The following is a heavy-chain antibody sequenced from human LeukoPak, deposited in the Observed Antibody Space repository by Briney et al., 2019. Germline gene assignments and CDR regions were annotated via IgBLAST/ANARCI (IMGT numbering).Heavy chain of an antibody. CDR3: ARSVIAVAGYDAFDI. CDR2: ISSRSFTI. D-gene: IGHD6-19*01. V-gene: IGHV3-48*02. Sequence: GGSLRLSCAASGFTFSAYSMNWVRQAPGKGLDWVSYISSRSFTIYYADSVKGRFTISRDNAKNSLYLVMNSLRDEDTAVYYCARSVIAVAGYDAFDIWGQGTVVTVSS. CDR1: GFTFSAYS. J-gene: IGHJ3*02.